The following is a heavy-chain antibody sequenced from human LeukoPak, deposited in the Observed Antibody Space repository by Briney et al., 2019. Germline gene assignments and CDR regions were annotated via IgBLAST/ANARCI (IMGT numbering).Heavy chain of an antibody. CDR2: IYYSGST. Sequence: PSETLSLTCTVSGGSISSSSYYWGWIRQPPGKGLEWIGSIYYSGSTYYNPSLKSRVTISVDTSKNQFSLKLSSVTAADTAVYYCARLSSNFDWLLYPYFDYWGQGTLVTVSS. CDR3: ARLSSNFDWLLYPYFDY. CDR1: GGSISSSSYY. D-gene: IGHD3-9*01. V-gene: IGHV4-39*07. J-gene: IGHJ4*02.